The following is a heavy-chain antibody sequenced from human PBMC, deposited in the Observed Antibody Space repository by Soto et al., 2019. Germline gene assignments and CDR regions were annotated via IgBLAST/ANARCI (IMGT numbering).Heavy chain of an antibody. CDR3: ARDHRRSSSSSWPPGY. V-gene: IGHV1-3*01. CDR2: INAGNGNT. J-gene: IGHJ4*02. D-gene: IGHD6-13*01. CDR1: GYTFTSYA. Sequence: ASVKVSCKASGYTFTSYAMHWVRQAPGQRLEWMGWINAGNGNTKYSQKFQGRVTITRDTSASTAYMELSSLRSEDTAVYYCARDHRRSSSSSWPPGYWGQGTLVTVSS.